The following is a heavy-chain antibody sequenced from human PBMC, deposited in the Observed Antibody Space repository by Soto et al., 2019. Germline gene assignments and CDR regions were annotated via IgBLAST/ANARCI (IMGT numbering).Heavy chain of an antibody. D-gene: IGHD4-17*01. CDR2: ISYDGSNK. CDR3: AKMNRHYGDYFPYNWFDP. CDR1: GFTFSSYG. J-gene: IGHJ5*02. V-gene: IGHV3-30*18. Sequence: GGSLRLSCAASGFTFSSYGMHWVRQAPGKGLEWVAVISYDGSNKYYADSVKGRFTISRDNSKNTLYLQMNSLRAEDTAVYYWAKMNRHYGDYFPYNWFDPWGQGTLVTVSS.